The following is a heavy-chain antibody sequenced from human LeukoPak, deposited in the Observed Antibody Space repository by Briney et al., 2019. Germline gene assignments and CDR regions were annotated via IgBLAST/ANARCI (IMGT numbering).Heavy chain of an antibody. CDR3: AKDLHSSGWYQDY. CDR1: GFTVSSNY. CDR2: ISGSGGST. V-gene: IGHV3-23*01. D-gene: IGHD6-19*01. J-gene: IGHJ4*02. Sequence: PGGSLRLSCAASGFTVSSNYMSWVRQAPGKGLEWVSAISGSGGSTYYADSVKGRFTISGDNSKNTLYLQMNSLRAEDTAVYYCAKDLHSSGWYQDYWGQGTLVTVSS.